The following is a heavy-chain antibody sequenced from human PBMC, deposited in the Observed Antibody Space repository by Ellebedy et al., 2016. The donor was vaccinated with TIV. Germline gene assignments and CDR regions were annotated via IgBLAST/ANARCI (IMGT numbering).Heavy chain of an antibody. CDR1: GGSIGSYY. V-gene: IGHV4-59*08. D-gene: IGHD5-12*01. J-gene: IGHJ4*02. CDR3: ASTPFSAGSGYHPHDY. Sequence: MPSETLSLTCTVSGGSIGSYYWSWIRQPPGKGLEWIGHIYHRGITNYNPSLKSRVTISVDTSKNQFSLNLNSVTAADTAVYFCASTPFSAGSGYHPHDYWGQGILVTVSS. CDR2: IYHRGIT.